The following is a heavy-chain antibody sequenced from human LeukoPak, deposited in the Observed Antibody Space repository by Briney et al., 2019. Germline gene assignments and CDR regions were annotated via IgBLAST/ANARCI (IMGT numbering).Heavy chain of an antibody. J-gene: IGHJ6*02. V-gene: IGHV4-59*01. CDR1: GGSISSYY. CDR2: IYYSGST. CDR3: AREPYYYDSSGYQYYYYGMDV. Sequence: PSETLSLTCTVSGGSISSYYWNWIRQPPGKGLEWIGYIYYSGSTNYNPSLKSRVTISVDTSKNQFSLKLSSVTAADTAVYYCAREPYYYDSSGYQYYYYGMDVWGQGTTVTVSS. D-gene: IGHD3-22*01.